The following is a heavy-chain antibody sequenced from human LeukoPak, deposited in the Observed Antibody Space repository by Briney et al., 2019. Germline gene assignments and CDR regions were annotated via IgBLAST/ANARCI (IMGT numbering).Heavy chain of an antibody. CDR2: INHSGST. Sequence: SETLSLTCAVYGGSFSGYYWSWIRQPPGKGLEWIGEINHSGSTNYNPSLKSRVTIAVDTSKNQFSLKLSSVTAADTAVYYCARGDTYYYDSSDYSLFDYWGQGTLVTVSS. CDR3: ARGDTYYYDSSDYSLFDY. V-gene: IGHV4-34*01. D-gene: IGHD3-22*01. J-gene: IGHJ4*02. CDR1: GGSFSGYY.